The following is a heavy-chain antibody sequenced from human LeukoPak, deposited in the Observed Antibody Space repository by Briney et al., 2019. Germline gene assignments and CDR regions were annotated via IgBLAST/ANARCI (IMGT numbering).Heavy chain of an antibody. J-gene: IGHJ4*02. V-gene: IGHV3-53*01. D-gene: IGHD1-26*01. CDR2: IYSGGST. Sequence: PGGSLRLSCPASGFTVSSNYMSWFRQAPGKGLEWVSVIYSGGSTYYADSVKGRFTISRDNSKNTLYLQMNSLRAEDTAVYYCARDPSSGSHSGDYWGQGTLVTVSS. CDR1: GFTVSSNY. CDR3: ARDPSSGSHSGDY.